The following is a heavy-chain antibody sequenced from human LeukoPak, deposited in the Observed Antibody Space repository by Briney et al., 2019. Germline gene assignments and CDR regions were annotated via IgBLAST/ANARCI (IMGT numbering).Heavy chain of an antibody. CDR2: IKQDGSEK. CDR3: ARGSAAAGTYWFDP. J-gene: IGHJ5*02. D-gene: IGHD6-13*01. Sequence: PGGSLRLSCAASGFTFSSYWMSWVRQAPGKGLEWVANIKQDGSEKYYVDSVKGRFTISRDNAKNSLYLQMNSLRAEDTAVYYCARGSAAAGTYWFDPWGHGTLVTVSS. V-gene: IGHV3-7*01. CDR1: GFTFSSYW.